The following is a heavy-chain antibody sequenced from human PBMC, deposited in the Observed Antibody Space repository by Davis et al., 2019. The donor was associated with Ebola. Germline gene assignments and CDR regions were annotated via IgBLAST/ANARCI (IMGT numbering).Heavy chain of an antibody. J-gene: IGHJ6*02. CDR2: INHRGST. CDR3: ARGSSSWLYYGMDV. V-gene: IGHV4-34*01. Sequence: SETLSLTCAVYGGSFSGYYWSWIRQPPGKGLEWIGEINHRGSTNYNPSLKSRVTISVDTSKNQFSLKLSSVTAADTAVYYCARGSSSWLYYGMDVWGQGTTVTVSS. CDR1: GGSFSGYY. D-gene: IGHD6-13*01.